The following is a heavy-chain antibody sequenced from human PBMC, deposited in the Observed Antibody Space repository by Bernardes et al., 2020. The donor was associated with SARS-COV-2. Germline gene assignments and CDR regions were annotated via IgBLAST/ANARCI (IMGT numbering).Heavy chain of an antibody. Sequence: ETLSLTCAVYGGSFSGYYWSWIRQPPGKGLEWIGEINHSGSTNYNPSLKSRVTISVDTSKNQFSLKLSSVTAADTAVYYCARWGAHTAMAGGFDYWGQGTLVTVSS. V-gene: IGHV4-34*01. D-gene: IGHD5-18*01. J-gene: IGHJ4*02. CDR1: GGSFSGYY. CDR2: INHSGST. CDR3: ARWGAHTAMAGGFDY.